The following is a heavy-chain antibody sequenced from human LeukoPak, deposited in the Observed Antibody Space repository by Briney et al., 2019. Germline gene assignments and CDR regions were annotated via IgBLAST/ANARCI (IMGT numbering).Heavy chain of an antibody. D-gene: IGHD2-2*01. CDR1: GYTFTSYG. CDR2: ISAYNGNT. V-gene: IGHV1-18*01. J-gene: IGHJ4*02. Sequence: ASVKVSCKASGYTFTSYGISWVRQAPGQGLEWMGWISAYNGNTNYAQKLQGRVTMTTDTSTSTAYMELRSLRSDDTAVYYCARSDCSSTSCSPGYWGQGTLVTVSS. CDR3: ARSDCSSTSCSPGY.